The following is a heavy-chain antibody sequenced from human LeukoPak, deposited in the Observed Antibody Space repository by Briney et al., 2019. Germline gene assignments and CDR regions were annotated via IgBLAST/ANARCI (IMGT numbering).Heavy chain of an antibody. Sequence: ASVKVSCKASGYTFTSYTLHWVRQAPGQRLEWMGWINAGNGNTKYSQEFQGRVTITRDTSASTAYMDLSSLRSEDTAAYYCARGGLTMIRGVTLDYWGRGTLVTVSS. CDR1: GYTFTSYT. V-gene: IGHV1-3*01. J-gene: IGHJ4*02. CDR2: INAGNGNT. D-gene: IGHD3-10*01. CDR3: ARGGLTMIRGVTLDY.